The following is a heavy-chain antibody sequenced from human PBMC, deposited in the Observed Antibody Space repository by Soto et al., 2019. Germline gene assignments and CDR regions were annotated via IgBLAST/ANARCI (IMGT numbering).Heavy chain of an antibody. CDR1: GLTFSSYA. J-gene: IGHJ6*02. V-gene: IGHV3-23*01. CDR2: ISASGDDT. CDR3: AKVRGSIGYYYYGMDV. Sequence: EVQLLESGGGLVQPGGSLRLSCAGSGLTFSSYAMRWVRQAPGKGLEWVSGISASGDDTYYADSVRGRFTVSRDNSKETLFLQMNSLRAEDTAIYYCAKVRGSIGYYYYGMDVWGQGTTVTVSS. D-gene: IGHD3-10*01.